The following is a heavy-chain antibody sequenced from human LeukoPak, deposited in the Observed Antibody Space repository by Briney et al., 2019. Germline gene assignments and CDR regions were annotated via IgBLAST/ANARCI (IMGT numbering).Heavy chain of an antibody. CDR3: ARGMLLGRFDP. D-gene: IGHD2-15*01. J-gene: IGHJ5*02. CDR2: ISSSSSYI. CDR1: GFTFSIYS. V-gene: IGHV3-21*01. Sequence: GGSLRLSCAASGFTFSIYSMNWVRQAPGKGLEWVSSISSSSSYIYYADSVKGRFTISRDNAKNSLYLQMNSLRAEDTAVYYCARGMLLGRFDPWGQGTLVTVSS.